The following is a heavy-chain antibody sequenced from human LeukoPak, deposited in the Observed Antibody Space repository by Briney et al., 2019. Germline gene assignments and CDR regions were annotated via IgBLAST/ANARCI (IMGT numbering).Heavy chain of an antibody. V-gene: IGHV3-30*18. CDR2: ISYDGSNK. Sequence: PGGSLRLSCAASGFTFSNYGMHWVRQAPGKGLEWVAIISYDGSNKYSADSVKGRVTISRDNSKNTLYLQMNSLRAEDTAVYYCAKDGYGDHSVDYWGQGTLVTVSS. CDR3: AKDGYGDHSVDY. CDR1: GFTFSNYG. J-gene: IGHJ4*02. D-gene: IGHD4-17*01.